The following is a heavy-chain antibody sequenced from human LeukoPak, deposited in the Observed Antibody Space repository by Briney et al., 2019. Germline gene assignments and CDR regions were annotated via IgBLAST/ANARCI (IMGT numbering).Heavy chain of an antibody. CDR1: GGSISSNY. CDR3: ARSTYCGGDCYQLSFGGWFDP. CDR2: IYYSGST. V-gene: IGHV4-59*01. J-gene: IGHJ5*02. D-gene: IGHD2-21*01. Sequence: SETLSLTCTVSGGSISSNYWSWIRQPPGKGLEWIGYIYYSGSTNYNPSLKSRVTISVDTSKNQFSLKLSSVTAADTAVYYCARSTYCGGDCYQLSFGGWFDPWGQGTLVTVSS.